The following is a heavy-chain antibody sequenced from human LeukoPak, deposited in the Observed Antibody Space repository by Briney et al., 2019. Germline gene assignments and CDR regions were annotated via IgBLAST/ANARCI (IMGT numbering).Heavy chain of an antibody. CDR3: ARVGATTYYYYYYYMDV. V-gene: IGHV1-2*02. CDR1: GYTFTGYY. Sequence: ASVKVSCKASGYTFTGYYMHWVRQAPGQGLEWMGWINPNSGGTNYAQKFQGRVTMTRDTSISTAYMELSRLRSDDTAAYYCARVGATTYYYYYYYMDVWGKGTTVTVSS. J-gene: IGHJ6*03. D-gene: IGHD1-26*01. CDR2: INPNSGGT.